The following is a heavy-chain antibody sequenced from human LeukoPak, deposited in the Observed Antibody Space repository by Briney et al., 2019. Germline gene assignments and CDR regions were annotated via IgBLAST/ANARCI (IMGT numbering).Heavy chain of an antibody. J-gene: IGHJ2*01. V-gene: IGHV4-4*07. CDR3: ARDIVYNWSHWYFDL. D-gene: IGHD1-20*01. CDR2: IHSSGST. Sequence: SETLSLTXTVSGGSISNYYWTWIRQPAGKGLEWIGRIHSSGSTNFNPSLKSRVTMSVDTSKNQFSLNLSSVTAADTAMYYCARDIVYNWSHWYFDLWGRGTLATVSS. CDR1: GGSISNYY.